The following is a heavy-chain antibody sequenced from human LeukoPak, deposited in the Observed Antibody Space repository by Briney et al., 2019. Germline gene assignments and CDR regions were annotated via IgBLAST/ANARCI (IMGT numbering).Heavy chain of an antibody. J-gene: IGHJ6*03. V-gene: IGHV3-21*01. CDR1: GFTFSSYW. CDR3: ARDGELELLTAYYYYYMDV. CDR2: ISSSSSYI. D-gene: IGHD1-7*01. Sequence: GGSLRLSCAASGFTFSSYWMSWVRQAPGKGLEWVSSISSSSSYIYYADSVKGRFTISRDNAKNSLYLQMNSLRAEDTAVYYCARDGELELLTAYYYYYMDVWGKGTTVTVSS.